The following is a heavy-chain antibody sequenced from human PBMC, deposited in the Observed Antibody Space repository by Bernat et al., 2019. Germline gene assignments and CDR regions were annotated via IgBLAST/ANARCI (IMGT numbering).Heavy chain of an antibody. V-gene: IGHV3-23*01. CDR2: ISGSGGST. Sequence: EVQLLESGGGLVQPGGSLRLSCAASGFTFSSYAMSWVRQAPGKGLEWVSAISGSGGSTYHADAVKGRFTISRDNSKNTLYLQMNSLRAEDTAVYYCATLAAAGSPYFDYWGQGTLVTVSS. CDR3: ATLAAAGSPYFDY. D-gene: IGHD6-13*01. J-gene: IGHJ4*02. CDR1: GFTFSSYA.